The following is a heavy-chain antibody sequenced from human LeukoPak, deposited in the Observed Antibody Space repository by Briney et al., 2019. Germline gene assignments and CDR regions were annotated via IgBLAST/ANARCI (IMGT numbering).Heavy chain of an antibody. Sequence: ASVKVSCKASGYSFNSYGIGWVRQAPRQGLEWMGWITAGNGNTNYAQKVQGRVTMTTDTSTSTAYMELRSLRSDDTAVYFCARDLARGYGCGYNAFDIWGQGTMVTVSS. V-gene: IGHV1-18*01. D-gene: IGHD5-18*01. CDR2: ITAGNGNT. CDR3: ARDLARGYGCGYNAFDI. J-gene: IGHJ3*02. CDR1: GYSFNSYG.